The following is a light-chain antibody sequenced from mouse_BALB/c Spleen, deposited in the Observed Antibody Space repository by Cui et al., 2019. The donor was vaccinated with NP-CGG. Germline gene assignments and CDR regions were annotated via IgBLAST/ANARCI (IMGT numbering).Light chain of an antibody. CDR1: TGAVTTSNY. CDR3: ALWYSNHWV. J-gene: IGLJ1*01. V-gene: IGLV1*01. Sequence: QAVVTQESALTTSPGETVTLTCRPSTGAVTTSNYAKWVQEKTDHLFTGLIGGTNNRAPGVPARFSGSLIGDKAALTITGAQTEDEAIYFCALWYSNHWVFGGGTKLTVL. CDR2: GTN.